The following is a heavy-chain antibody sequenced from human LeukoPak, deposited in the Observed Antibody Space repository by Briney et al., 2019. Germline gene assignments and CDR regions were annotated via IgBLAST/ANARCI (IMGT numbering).Heavy chain of an antibody. D-gene: IGHD3-16*01. Sequence: PGGSLRLSCAASGFTFSSYGMHWVRQAPGKGLEWVAVIWYGGSNKYYADSVKGRFTISRDNSKNTLYLQMNSLRAEDTAVYYCAKSTEWGGFDYWGQGTLVTVSS. CDR2: IWYGGSNK. CDR3: AKSTEWGGFDY. V-gene: IGHV3-33*08. CDR1: GFTFSSYG. J-gene: IGHJ4*02.